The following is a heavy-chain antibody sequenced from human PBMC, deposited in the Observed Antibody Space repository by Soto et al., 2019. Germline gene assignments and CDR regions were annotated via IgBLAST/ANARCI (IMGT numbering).Heavy chain of an antibody. Sequence: EVQLMESGGGLVQPGGSLRLSCASSGFTLSMSAVNWVRQAPGKGLEWVSYISDSGDRTYYADSVKGRFTISRDRSKNTVSLQIDSLRAEDTAVYYCARNTLSAAGSDNYGLDVWGRGTTVAVSS. V-gene: IGHV3-23*01. D-gene: IGHD6-13*01. CDR1: GFTLSMSA. CDR3: ARNTLSAAGSDNYGLDV. J-gene: IGHJ6*02. CDR2: ISDSGDRT.